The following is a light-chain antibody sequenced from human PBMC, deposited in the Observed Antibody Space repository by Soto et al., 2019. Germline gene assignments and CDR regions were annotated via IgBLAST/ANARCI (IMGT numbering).Light chain of an antibody. CDR2: GGY. CDR1: QDVSDF. J-gene: IGKJ5*01. V-gene: IGKV1-9*01. CDR3: QYLNGAPTIT. Sequence: DIQLTQSPSIRSASVGARVPLTCRASQDVSDFLAWYQHPPGKAPNLLIYGGYTLQSGVPSRFSGSGSGTEFSLTITSLQPEDFVTYYCQYLNGAPTITFGQGTRLEI.